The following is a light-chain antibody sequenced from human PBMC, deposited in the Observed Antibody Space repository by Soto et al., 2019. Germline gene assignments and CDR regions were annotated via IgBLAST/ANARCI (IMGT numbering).Light chain of an antibody. J-gene: IGLJ1*01. CDR2: EVE. Sequence: QSALTQPASVSGSPGQSITISCTGSGRDIGAYNYVSWYQQHPGKAPKLIIYEVENRPSGVSNRFSASKSAFTASLTISGLQAGDEADYYCSSYTTSYFYVFGPGTKVTVL. CDR1: GRDIGAYNY. V-gene: IGLV2-14*01. CDR3: SSYTTSYFYV.